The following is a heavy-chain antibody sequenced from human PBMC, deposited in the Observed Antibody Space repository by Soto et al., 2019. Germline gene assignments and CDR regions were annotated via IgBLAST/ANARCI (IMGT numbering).Heavy chain of an antibody. V-gene: IGHV3-20*04. CDR1: GFPFDDYG. CDR3: ARDESYDSSGYYPIDY. J-gene: IGHJ4*02. D-gene: IGHD3-22*01. CDR2: INWNGGST. Sequence: GGSLRLSCAASGFPFDDYGMSWVRQAPGKGLEWVSGINWNGGSTGYADSVKGRFTISRDNAKNSLYLQMNSLRAEDTALYYCARDESYDSSGYYPIDYWGQGTLVTVSS.